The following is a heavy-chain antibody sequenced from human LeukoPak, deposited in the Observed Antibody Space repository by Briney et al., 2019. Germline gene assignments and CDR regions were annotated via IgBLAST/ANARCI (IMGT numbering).Heavy chain of an antibody. CDR2: IYYSGST. CDR1: GGSISSYY. D-gene: IGHD3-3*01. CDR3: ARASFWSGYYRVDAFDI. J-gene: IGHJ3*02. Sequence: SDTLSLICTVWGGSISSYYWSWLRQPPGKGLEWLGYIYYSGSTNYNPSLKSRVTISVDTSKNQFSLKLSSVTAADTAVYYCARASFWSGYYRVDAFDIWGQGTMVTVSS. V-gene: IGHV4-59*07.